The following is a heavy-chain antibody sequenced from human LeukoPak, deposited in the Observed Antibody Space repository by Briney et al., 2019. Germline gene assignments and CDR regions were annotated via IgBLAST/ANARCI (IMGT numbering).Heavy chain of an antibody. CDR1: GGSISSSSYY. D-gene: IGHD3-16*01. Sequence: SETLSLTCTVSGGSISSSSYYWGWIRQPPGKGLEWIGSIYYSGSTYYNPSLKSRVTISVDTSKNQFSLKLSSVTAADTAVYYCARRPSGLRGVFDYWGQGTLVIVSS. CDR3: ARRPSGLRGVFDY. V-gene: IGHV4-39*07. J-gene: IGHJ4*02. CDR2: IYYSGST.